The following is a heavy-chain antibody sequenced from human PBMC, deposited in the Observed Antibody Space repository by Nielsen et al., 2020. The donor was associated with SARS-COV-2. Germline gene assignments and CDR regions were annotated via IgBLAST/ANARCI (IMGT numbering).Heavy chain of an antibody. CDR2: INPYSGGI. Sequence: ASVKVSCKASGYTFTDYYIHWVRQAPGQGLEWMGRINPYSGGINYAQKFQGTVTMTRDASISTVYMELTSDDTAVYYCARVSSLWGCSSSIAGPHYFDYWGQGTPVTVSS. D-gene: IGHD6-6*01. V-gene: IGHV1-2*06. J-gene: IGHJ4*02. CDR3: ARVSSLWGCSSSIAGPHYFDY. CDR1: GYTFTDYY.